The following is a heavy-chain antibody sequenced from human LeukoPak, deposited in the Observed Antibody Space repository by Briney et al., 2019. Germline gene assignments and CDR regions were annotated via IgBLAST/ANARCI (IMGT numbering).Heavy chain of an antibody. D-gene: IGHD5-18*01. Sequence: ASVKVSCKASGYTFASYGISWVRQAPGQGLEWMGWISAYNGNTNYAQKLQGRVTMTTDTSTSTAYMELRSLRSDDTAVYYCARDGADTAMVQGDWFDPWGQGTLVTVSS. CDR1: GYTFASYG. CDR2: ISAYNGNT. V-gene: IGHV1-18*01. J-gene: IGHJ5*02. CDR3: ARDGADTAMVQGDWFDP.